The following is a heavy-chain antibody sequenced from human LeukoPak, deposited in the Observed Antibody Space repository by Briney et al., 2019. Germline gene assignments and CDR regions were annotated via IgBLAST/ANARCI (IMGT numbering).Heavy chain of an antibody. CDR3: ASAYCTTTYCYIDY. D-gene: IGHD2-2*02. CDR2: ICYSGST. CDR1: GGSISSGGCY. V-gene: IGHV4-31*03. Sequence: SETLSLTCTVSGGSISSGGCYWNWIRQHPGKGLEWIGYICYSGSTCYNPSLQSRVTISVDTSKNQFSLKLRSVTAADTAVYYCASAYCTTTYCYIDYWGQGTLVTVSS. J-gene: IGHJ4*02.